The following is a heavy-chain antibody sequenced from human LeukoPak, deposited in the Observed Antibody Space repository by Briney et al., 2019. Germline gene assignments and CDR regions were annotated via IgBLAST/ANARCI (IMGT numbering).Heavy chain of an antibody. Sequence: MTGGSLRLCCAASGFTFSDYYMSWIRQAPGKGLEWVSYISSSGSTIYYADSVKGRFTISRDNAKNSLYLQMNSLRAEDTAVYYCAWDSYDFNNWFDPWGQGTLVTVSS. D-gene: IGHD3/OR15-3a*01. CDR1: GFTFSDYY. CDR3: AWDSYDFNNWFDP. CDR2: ISSSGSTI. J-gene: IGHJ5*02. V-gene: IGHV3-11*04.